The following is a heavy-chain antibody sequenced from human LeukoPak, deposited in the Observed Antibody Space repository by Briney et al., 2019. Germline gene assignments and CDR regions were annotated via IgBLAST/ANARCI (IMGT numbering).Heavy chain of an antibody. V-gene: IGHV3-7*01. Sequence: PGGSLRLSCAASGFTFSSYWVSWVRQAPGKGLEWVANIKQDGSEKYYVDSVKGRFTISRDNAKNSLYLQMNSLRAEDTAVYYCARVRLYYYDSSGNLGVDYWGQGTLVTVSS. CDR1: GFTFSSYW. D-gene: IGHD3-22*01. CDR3: ARVRLYYYDSSGNLGVDY. J-gene: IGHJ4*02. CDR2: IKQDGSEK.